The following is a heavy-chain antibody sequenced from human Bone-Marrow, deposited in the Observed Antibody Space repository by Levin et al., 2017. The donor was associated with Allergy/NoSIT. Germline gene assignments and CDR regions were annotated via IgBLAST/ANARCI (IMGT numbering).Heavy chain of an antibody. CDR2: IGVGGEP. J-gene: IGHJ6*03. Sequence: GGSLRLSCAASGFTFSRYDMHWVRQARGKGLEWVSGIGVGGEPYYPVSVKGRFTISREDVKNSLSLQMNSLRAGDTAVYYCARVAGYYYKDVWGQGTTVTVS. D-gene: IGHD6-19*01. V-gene: IGHV3-13*04. CDR3: ARVAGYYYKDV. CDR1: GFTFSRYD.